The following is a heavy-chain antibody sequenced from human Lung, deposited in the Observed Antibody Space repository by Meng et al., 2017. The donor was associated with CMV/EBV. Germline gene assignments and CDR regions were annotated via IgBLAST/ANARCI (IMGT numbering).Heavy chain of an antibody. D-gene: IGHD3-22*01. CDR2: ISSSSSYI. CDR1: GCTFSSYS. J-gene: IGHJ4*02. Sequence: GXSXKISXAASGCTFSSYSMNWVRQAPGKGLEWVSSISSSSSYISYADSVKGRFIISRDNAKNSLYLQMNSLRAEDTAVYHCAPTYYYDSSGYYPFDYWGQGTLVXVSS. V-gene: IGHV3-21*01. CDR3: APTYYYDSSGYYPFDY.